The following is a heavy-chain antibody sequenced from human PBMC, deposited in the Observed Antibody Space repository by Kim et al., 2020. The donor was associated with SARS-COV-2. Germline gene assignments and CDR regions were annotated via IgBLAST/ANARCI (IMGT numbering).Heavy chain of an antibody. CDR3: ARRAGDCSVPYYFVY. CDR2: INSNGSGT. CDR1: GFTFSRYS. J-gene: IGHJ4*01. Sequence: GGSLRLSCAASGFTFSRYSMNWVRQPPGKGLVWVSRINSNGSGTNYADSVKGRFTISRDNAKNTLYLQMNSLRAEDTAVYYCARRAGDCSVPYYFVY. V-gene: IGHV3-74*01. D-gene: IGHD2-21*01.